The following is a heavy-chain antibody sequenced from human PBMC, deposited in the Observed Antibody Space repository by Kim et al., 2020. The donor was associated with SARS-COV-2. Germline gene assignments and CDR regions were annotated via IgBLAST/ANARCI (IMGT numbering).Heavy chain of an antibody. CDR2: ISSNGGST. CDR3: VKAQARTVAAAGLGAFDI. Sequence: GGSLRLSCSASGFTFSSYAMHWVRQAPGKGLECVSAISSNGGSTSYADSVKGRFTISRDNSKNTLYLQMSSLRAEDTAVYYCVKAQARTVAAAGLGAFDIWGQGTMVTVSS. V-gene: IGHV3-64D*06. CDR1: GFTFSSYA. J-gene: IGHJ3*02. D-gene: IGHD6-13*01.